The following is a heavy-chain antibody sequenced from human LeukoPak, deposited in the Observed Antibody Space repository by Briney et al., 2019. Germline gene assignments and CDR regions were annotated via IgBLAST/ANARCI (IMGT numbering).Heavy chain of an antibody. V-gene: IGHV3-66*01. Sequence: GGSLRLSCAASGFTVSSNYMSWVRQAPGKGLEWVSVIYSGGSTYYADSVKGRFTISRDNSKNSLYLQMNSLRAEDTAVYYCARVYTIFGVVIKYFDYWGQGTLVTVSS. CDR1: GFTVSSNY. J-gene: IGHJ4*02. CDR3: ARVYTIFGVVIKYFDY. D-gene: IGHD3-3*01. CDR2: IYSGGST.